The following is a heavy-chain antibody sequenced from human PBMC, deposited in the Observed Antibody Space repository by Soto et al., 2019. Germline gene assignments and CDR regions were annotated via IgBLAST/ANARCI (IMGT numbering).Heavy chain of an antibody. Sequence: PGGPLRLSCAASGFTFSSYAMHWVRQAPGKGLEWVAVISYDGSNKYYADSVKGRFTISRDNSKNTLYLQMNSLRADDTAVYYCARGPSSLTRFDYWGQGTLVNVSS. CDR3: ARGPSSLTRFDY. J-gene: IGHJ4*02. CDR1: GFTFSSYA. V-gene: IGHV3-30-3*01. D-gene: IGHD2-2*01. CDR2: ISYDGSNK.